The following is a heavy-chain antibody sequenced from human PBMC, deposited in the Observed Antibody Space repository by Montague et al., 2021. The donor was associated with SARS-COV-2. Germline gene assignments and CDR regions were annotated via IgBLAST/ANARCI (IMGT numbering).Heavy chain of an antibody. CDR2: INHSATT. V-gene: IGHV4-34*01. D-gene: IGHD3-10*01. J-gene: IGHJ6*02. CDR3: ASGIYPSGSYYNRYYYGLNI. Sequence: SETLSLTCAVHGGSLSGYYWSWIRQPPEKGLEWIGEINHSATTKYNPSLKSPVTISIDTSKNQFSLKVTSVTAADMATYYCASGIYPSGSYYNRYYYGLNIWGPGTTVIVSS. CDR1: GGSLSGYY.